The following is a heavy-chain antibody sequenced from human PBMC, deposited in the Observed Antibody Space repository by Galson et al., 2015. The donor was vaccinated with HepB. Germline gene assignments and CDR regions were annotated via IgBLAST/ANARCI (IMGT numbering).Heavy chain of an antibody. CDR3: ARDYEWEKQQPIADYYYGMDV. D-gene: IGHD6-13*01. CDR1: GFTFSSYA. J-gene: IGHJ6*02. V-gene: IGHV3-48*01. Sequence: SLRLSCAASGFTFSSYAMHWVRQAPGKGLEWVSYISSSSSTIYYADSVKGRFTISRDNAKNSLYLQMNSLRAEDTAVYYCARDYEWEKQQPIADYYYGMDVWGQGTTVTVSS. CDR2: ISSSSSTI.